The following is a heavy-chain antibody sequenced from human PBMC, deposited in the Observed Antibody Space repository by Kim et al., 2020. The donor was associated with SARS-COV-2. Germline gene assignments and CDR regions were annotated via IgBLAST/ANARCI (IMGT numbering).Heavy chain of an antibody. J-gene: IGHJ6*02. D-gene: IGHD3-16*01. V-gene: IGHV3-15*01. CDR2: IKSKTDGGTA. Sequence: GGSLRLSCAASGFTLTNAYMSWVRQAPGKGLEWVGLIKSKTDGGTAHYAAPVKGRFTNSRDDSKNTLYLQMNSLKAEDTAVYYCQSFVSASYGVDVWGQGTTVTVSS. CDR3: QSFVSASYGVDV. CDR1: GFTLTNAY.